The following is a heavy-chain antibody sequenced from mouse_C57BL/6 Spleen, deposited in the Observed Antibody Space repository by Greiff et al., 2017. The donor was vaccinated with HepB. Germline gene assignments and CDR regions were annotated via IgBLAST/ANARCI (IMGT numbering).Heavy chain of an antibody. CDR1: GYTFTSYW. Sequence: VKLQESGAELVRPGSSVKLSCKASGYTFTSYWMDWVKQRPGQGLEWIGNIYPSDSETHYNQKFKDKATLTVDKSSSTAYMQLSSLTSEDSAVYYCARYGYGAYWGQGTLVTVSA. CDR3: ARYGYGAY. V-gene: IGHV1-61*01. CDR2: IYPSDSET. J-gene: IGHJ3*01. D-gene: IGHD2-2*01.